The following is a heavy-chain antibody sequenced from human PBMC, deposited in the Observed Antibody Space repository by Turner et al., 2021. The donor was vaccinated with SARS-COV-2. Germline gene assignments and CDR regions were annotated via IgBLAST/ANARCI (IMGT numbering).Heavy chain of an antibody. Sequence: QVQLVESGGHVVQPGRSLSLSCAASGFTFSTYGMHWVRQAPGKGLEWVAVISYDGINRYYADSVKGRFTISRDNSKNTLYLQMNSLRAEDTAAYYCAKTSSGSYFDAFDIWGQGTMVTVSS. J-gene: IGHJ3*02. CDR3: AKTSSGSYFDAFDI. CDR2: ISYDGINR. CDR1: GFTFSTYG. V-gene: IGHV3-30*18. D-gene: IGHD1-26*01.